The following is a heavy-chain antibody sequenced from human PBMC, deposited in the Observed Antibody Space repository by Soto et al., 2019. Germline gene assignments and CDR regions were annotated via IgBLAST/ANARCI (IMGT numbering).Heavy chain of an antibody. CDR2: IYSGGST. CDR3: AKEGGYSSSSTNFDY. V-gene: IGHV3-66*01. D-gene: IGHD6-6*01. J-gene: IGHJ4*02. CDR1: GFTVSSNY. Sequence: GGSLRLSCAASGFTVSSNYMSWVRQAPGKGLEWVSVIYSGGSTYYADSVKGRFTISRDNSKNTLYLQMNSLRAEDTAVYYCAKEGGYSSSSTNFDYWGQGTLVTVSS.